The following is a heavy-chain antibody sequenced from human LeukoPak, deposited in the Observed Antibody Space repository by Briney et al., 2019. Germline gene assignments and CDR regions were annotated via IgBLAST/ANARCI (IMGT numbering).Heavy chain of an antibody. J-gene: IGHJ4*02. CDR2: INHSGST. CDR1: GGSFSRYY. CDR3: ARGHLFDY. V-gene: IGHV4-34*01. Sequence: SETLSLTCAVYGGSFSRYYWSWIRQSPGKGLEWIGEINHSGSTNYNPSLKSRVTISVDTSKNQFSLKLSSVTAADTAVYHCARGHLFDYWGQGTLVTVSS.